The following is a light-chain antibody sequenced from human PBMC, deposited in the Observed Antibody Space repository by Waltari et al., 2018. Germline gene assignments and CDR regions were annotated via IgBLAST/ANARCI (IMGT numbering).Light chain of an antibody. CDR1: SSDIGGYNS. CDR2: EVS. J-gene: IGLJ2*01. CDR3: SSYSSISTVI. Sequence: QSALTQPASVSGSPGQSITISCTGTSSDIGGYNSVSWYQQPPGKAPKLMIYEVSYRPSGVSPRFSGSKSGNTASLTISGLQAEDEADYYCSSYSSISTVIFAAGTKLTVL. V-gene: IGLV2-14*01.